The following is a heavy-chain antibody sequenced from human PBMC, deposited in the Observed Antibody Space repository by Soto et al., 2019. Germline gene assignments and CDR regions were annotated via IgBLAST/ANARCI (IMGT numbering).Heavy chain of an antibody. Sequence: GASVKVSCKASGYTFTGYYMHWVRQAPGQGLEWMGWINPNSGGTNYAQKFQGWVTMTRDTSISTAYMELGRLRSDDTAVYYCARALSSGWHEGYYYGMDVWGQGTTVTVS. V-gene: IGHV1-2*04. CDR2: INPNSGGT. J-gene: IGHJ6*02. D-gene: IGHD6-19*01. CDR1: GYTFTGYY. CDR3: ARALSSGWHEGYYYGMDV.